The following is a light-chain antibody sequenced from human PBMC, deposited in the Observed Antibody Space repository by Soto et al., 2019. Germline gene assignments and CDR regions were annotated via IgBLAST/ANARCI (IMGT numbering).Light chain of an antibody. CDR3: QQYGSLPLT. CDR1: QSLSSRY. Sequence: EIVLTQSPATQTLSPVERATLFCGSSQSLSSRYLAWYQEKPGLAPRLLIYDASSRATGIPDKFSGSESGTDFTLAISRLEPEDSAVYYCQQYGSLPLTFGQGTRLEI. V-gene: IGKV3D-20*01. J-gene: IGKJ5*01. CDR2: DAS.